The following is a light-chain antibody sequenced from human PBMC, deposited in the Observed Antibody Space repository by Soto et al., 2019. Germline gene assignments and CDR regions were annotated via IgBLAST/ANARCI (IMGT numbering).Light chain of an antibody. V-gene: IGKV3-11*01. J-gene: IGKJ1*01. CDR2: DAS. CDR3: QQRSNWAPT. CDR1: QSVDAY. Sequence: EIVLTQSPATLSLSPGERATLSCRASQSVDAYLAWYQQRPGQAPRLLIFDASNRATGIPTRFSGSGSATDFTLTSSSLEPEDFAVYYCQQRSNWAPTFGQGTKVEVK.